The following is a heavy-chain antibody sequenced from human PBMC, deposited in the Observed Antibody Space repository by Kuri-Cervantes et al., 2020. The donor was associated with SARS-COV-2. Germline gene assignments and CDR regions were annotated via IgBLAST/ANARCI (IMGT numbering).Heavy chain of an antibody. Sequence: SLKISCAASGFTFSSYAMHWVRQVPGQGLEWVSRISWNGGSIGYAVSVKGRFTISRDNAKNSVYLQMNSLRAEDSALYFCAKDAGDGYSFGDYFHGMDVWGRGTTVTVSS. CDR1: GFTFSSYA. J-gene: IGHJ6*02. CDR2: ISWNGGSI. D-gene: IGHD5-24*01. V-gene: IGHV3-9*01. CDR3: AKDAGDGYSFGDYFHGMDV.